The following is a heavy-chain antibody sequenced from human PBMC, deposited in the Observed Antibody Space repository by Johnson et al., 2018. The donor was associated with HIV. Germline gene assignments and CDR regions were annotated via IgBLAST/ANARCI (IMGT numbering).Heavy chain of an antibody. CDR2: ISSDGTNT. CDR1: GFTFSSNA. J-gene: IGHJ3*02. V-gene: IGHV3-30*04. Sequence: VQLVESGGGVVQPGRSLRLSCAASGFTFSSNAIHWVRQAPGKGLEWVAVISSDGTNTYYTDSVKGRFTISRDNTKNTVSLQMIILRAEDTAVYYCARTPSLPGAFDIWGQGTMVTVSS. CDR3: ARTPSLPGAFDI.